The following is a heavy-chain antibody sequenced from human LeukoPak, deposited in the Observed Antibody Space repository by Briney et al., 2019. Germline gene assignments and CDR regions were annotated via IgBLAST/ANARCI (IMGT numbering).Heavy chain of an antibody. Sequence: PSETLSLTCTVSGGSISSSSYYWGWIRQPPGKGLEWVSSISSSSSYIYYADSVKGRFTISRDNAKNSLYLQMNSLRAEDSAVYYCARDYYDSSGYSSPIDYWGQGTLVTVSS. CDR1: GGSISSSS. V-gene: IGHV3-21*01. CDR3: ARDYYDSSGYSSPIDY. D-gene: IGHD3-22*01. CDR2: ISSSSSYI. J-gene: IGHJ4*02.